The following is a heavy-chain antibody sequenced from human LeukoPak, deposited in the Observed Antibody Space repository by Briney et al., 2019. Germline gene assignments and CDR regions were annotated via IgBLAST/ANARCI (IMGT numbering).Heavy chain of an antibody. J-gene: IGHJ4*02. CDR3: ARYGFTEEFDY. CDR1: GGSFSGYY. D-gene: IGHD3-10*01. CDR2: INHSGST. Sequence: SETLSLTCAVYGGSFSGYYWAWIRQPPGKGLEWIGEINHSGSTNYNPSLKSRVTISVDTSKNQFSLKLSSVTAADTAVYYCARYGFTEEFDYWGQGTLVTVSS. V-gene: IGHV4-34*01.